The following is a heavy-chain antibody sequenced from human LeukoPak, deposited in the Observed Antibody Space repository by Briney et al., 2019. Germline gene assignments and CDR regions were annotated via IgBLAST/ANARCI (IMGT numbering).Heavy chain of an antibody. Sequence: GGSLRLSCAASGFTFRSYVMNWVRQAPGRGLEWVAGISGSGGSTFYADSVKGRFTISRDNSKNTLYVQMNSLRAEDTAVYYCAKRLSVGSYYYYAMDVWGQGTTVTVSS. V-gene: IGHV3-23*01. D-gene: IGHD3-16*01. CDR1: GFTFRSYV. CDR3: AKRLSVGSYYYYAMDV. CDR2: ISGSGGST. J-gene: IGHJ6*02.